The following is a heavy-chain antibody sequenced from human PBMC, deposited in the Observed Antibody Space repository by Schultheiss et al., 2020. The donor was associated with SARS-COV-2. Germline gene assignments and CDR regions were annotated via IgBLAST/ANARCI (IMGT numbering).Heavy chain of an antibody. CDR3: AKILEGDAFDI. D-gene: IGHD3-3*01. J-gene: IGHJ3*02. CDR2: ISAYNGNT. CDR1: GYTFTSYA. Sequence: ASVKVSCKASGYTFTSYAMNWVRQAPGQGLEWMGWISAYNGNTNYAQKLQGRVTMTTDTSTSTAYMELRSLRSDDTAVYYCAKILEGDAFDIWGQGTMVTVSS. V-gene: IGHV1-18*01.